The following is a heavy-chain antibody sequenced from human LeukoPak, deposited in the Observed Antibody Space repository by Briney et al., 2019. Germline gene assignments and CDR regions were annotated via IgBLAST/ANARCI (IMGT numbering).Heavy chain of an antibody. CDR2: ISWNSGSI. D-gene: IGHD3-10*01. CDR1: GFTFDDYA. J-gene: IGHJ4*02. Sequence: GRSLRLSCAASGFTFDDYAMHWVRQAPWKGLEWVSGISWNSGSIGYADSVKGRFTISRDNAKNSLYLQMNSLRAEDTALYYCAKDRSDYGSGSSGFDYWGQGTLVTVSS. CDR3: AKDRSDYGSGSSGFDY. V-gene: IGHV3-9*01.